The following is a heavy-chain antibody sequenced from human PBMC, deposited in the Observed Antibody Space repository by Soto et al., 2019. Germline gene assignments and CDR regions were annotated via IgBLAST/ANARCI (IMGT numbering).Heavy chain of an antibody. CDR3: ARLQGKNSLNYHYYGMDV. CDR2: IDYSGTT. D-gene: IGHD1-7*01. CDR1: GGSITNYY. J-gene: IGHJ6*02. V-gene: IGHV4-59*08. Sequence: QVQLQESGPGLVTPSETLSLTCGVSGGSITNYYWSWIRQPPGKGLEWIGYIDYSGTTNYKPSLRSRVSMSVNRSKNEFSLRLHSVTAADTAVYYCARLQGKNSLNYHYYGMDVWGQGTTVTVSS.